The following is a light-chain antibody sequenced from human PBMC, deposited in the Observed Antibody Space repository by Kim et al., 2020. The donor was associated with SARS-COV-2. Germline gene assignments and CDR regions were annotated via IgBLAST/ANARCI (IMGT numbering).Light chain of an antibody. V-gene: IGLV3-1*01. CDR2: QDS. Sequence: SVSPGQTASITCSGDKLGDKYACWYQQKPGQSPVLVIYQDSKRPSGIPERFSGSNSGNTATLTISGTQAMDEADYYCQAWDSSNVVFRGGTKLTVL. CDR1: KLGDKY. J-gene: IGLJ2*01. CDR3: QAWDSSNVV.